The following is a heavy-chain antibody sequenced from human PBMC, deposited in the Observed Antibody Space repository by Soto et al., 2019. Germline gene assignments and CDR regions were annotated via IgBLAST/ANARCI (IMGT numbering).Heavy chain of an antibody. J-gene: IGHJ1*01. Sequence: QVQLVESGGGVVQPGRSLRLSCAASGFTFSSYAMHWVRQAPGKGLEWVAVISYDGSNKYYADSVKGRFTISRDNSKNTLYLQMNSLRAEDTAVYYCARVGYIGIAVAGEYFQHWGQGTLVTVSS. V-gene: IGHV3-30-3*01. CDR1: GFTFSSYA. CDR3: ARVGYIGIAVAGEYFQH. D-gene: IGHD6-19*01. CDR2: ISYDGSNK.